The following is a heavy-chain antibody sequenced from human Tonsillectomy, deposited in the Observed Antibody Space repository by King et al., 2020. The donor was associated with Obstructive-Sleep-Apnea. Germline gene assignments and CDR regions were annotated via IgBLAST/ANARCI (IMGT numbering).Heavy chain of an antibody. CDR1: GYTFTGYY. D-gene: IGHD6-13*01. CDR2: INPNSGGT. Sequence: QLAQSGAEVKKPGASVKVSCKASGYTFTGYYMHWVRQAPGQGLEWMGWINPNSGGTDYSQKFQGRVTMTSDTSMSTAYMELTSLGSDDTAMCYCARDAAAEFHRRSNYFDYWGQGTLVTVSS. J-gene: IGHJ4*02. V-gene: IGHV1-2*02. CDR3: ARDAAAEFHRRSNYFDY.